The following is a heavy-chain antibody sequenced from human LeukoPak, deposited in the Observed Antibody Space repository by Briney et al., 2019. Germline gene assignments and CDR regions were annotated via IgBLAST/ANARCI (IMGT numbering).Heavy chain of an antibody. CDR1: GGSISSYH. Sequence: SETLSLTCTVSGGSISSYHWIWIRQPPGKGLEWIGYIYYSGSTNYNPSLKSRVTITVDTSKNQFSLKLSSVTAADTAVYYCAGGSVDILTGYKEGWFDPWGQGTLVTVSS. CDR3: AGGSVDILTGYKEGWFDP. CDR2: IYYSGST. V-gene: IGHV4-59*01. D-gene: IGHD3-9*01. J-gene: IGHJ5*02.